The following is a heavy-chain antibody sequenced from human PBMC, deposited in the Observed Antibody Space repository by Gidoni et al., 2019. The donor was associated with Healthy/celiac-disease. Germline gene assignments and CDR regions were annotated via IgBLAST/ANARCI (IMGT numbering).Heavy chain of an antibody. Sequence: EVQLVESGVGWLQPGRYLRLSCAASGFTFDDYAMHWVRQAPGKGLEWVSGISWNSGSIGYADSVKGRFTISRDNAKNSLYLQMNSLRAEDTALYYCAKEFMVRGVIPTEFDYWGQGTLVTVSS. CDR2: ISWNSGSI. CDR1: GFTFDDYA. V-gene: IGHV3-9*01. CDR3: AKEFMVRGVIPTEFDY. J-gene: IGHJ4*02. D-gene: IGHD3-10*01.